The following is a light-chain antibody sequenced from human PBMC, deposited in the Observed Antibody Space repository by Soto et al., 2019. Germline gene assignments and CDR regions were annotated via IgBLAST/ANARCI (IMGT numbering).Light chain of an antibody. CDR2: AAS. Sequence: DIQMTQSPSSLSASVGDRVTITCRASQDIRDYLVWYQQRPGKVPSLLIYAASTLQSGVPSRFSGSGFGTDFTLTISSLQSEDVATYYCLKYGYAPYTFGPGTKVDLK. V-gene: IGKV1-27*01. CDR3: LKYGYAPYT. CDR1: QDIRDY. J-gene: IGKJ3*01.